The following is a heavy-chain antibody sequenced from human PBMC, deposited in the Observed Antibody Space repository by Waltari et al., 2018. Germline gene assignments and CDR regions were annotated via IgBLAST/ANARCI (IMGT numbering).Heavy chain of an antibody. CDR3: ATDLILGSGSLGY. J-gene: IGHJ4*02. V-gene: IGHV3-74*03. Sequence: EVQLVESGGGLVQPGGSLRLSCAASGFIFSSHWMHWVRQPPGKGLVGVSRLRGDGGDSTYADSVKCRFTISRDNAKNTLYLQMNSLRAEDTAIYYCATDLILGSGSLGYWGQGTLVTVSS. CDR1: GFIFSSHW. CDR2: LRGDGGDS. D-gene: IGHD1-26*01.